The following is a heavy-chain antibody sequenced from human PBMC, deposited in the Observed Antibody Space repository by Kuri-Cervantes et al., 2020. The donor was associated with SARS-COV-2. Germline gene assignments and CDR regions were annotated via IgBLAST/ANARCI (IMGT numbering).Heavy chain of an antibody. V-gene: IGHV4-39*07. D-gene: IGHD3-3*01. Sequence: SETLSLTCTVSGGSISSSSYYWGWIRQPPGKGLEWIGSIYYSGSTYYNPSLKSRVTISVDTPKNQFSLKLSSVSAADTAVYYCARGTGYDFWSGLDYYFDYWGQGITVTVSS. CDR2: IYYSGST. J-gene: IGHJ4*02. CDR1: GGSISSSSYY. CDR3: ARGTGYDFWSGLDYYFDY.